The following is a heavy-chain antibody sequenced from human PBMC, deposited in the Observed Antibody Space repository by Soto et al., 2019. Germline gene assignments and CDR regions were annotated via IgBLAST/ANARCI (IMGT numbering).Heavy chain of an antibody. V-gene: IGHV3-7*03. J-gene: IGHJ4*02. CDR3: VRVGRLGGY. D-gene: IGHD3-16*01. CDR2: IKEDGSEK. Sequence: EVQLVESGGGLVQPGGSLRLSCTASGFTFSTYWMSWVRQAPGKGLGWVANIKEDGSEKYYVASVKGRFSISRDNARSSLYLQMNSLGSEDTAVYYCVRVGRLGGYWGQGTKVTVSS. CDR1: GFTFSTYW.